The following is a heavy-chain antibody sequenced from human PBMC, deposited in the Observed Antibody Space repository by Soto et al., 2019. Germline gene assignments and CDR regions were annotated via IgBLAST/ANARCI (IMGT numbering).Heavy chain of an antibody. J-gene: IGHJ6*02. CDR2: IYPGDSNT. Sequence: PGESLKISCNGSGYSFTSYWSGWVRQMHGKGLEWMGIIYPGDSNTRYSPYFQGQVTISADKSISTAYLQWSSLKASDTDLYYCARRGYYYYGMDVWGQGTTVTVSS. CDR1: GYSFTSYW. V-gene: IGHV5-51*01. CDR3: ARRGYYYYGMDV.